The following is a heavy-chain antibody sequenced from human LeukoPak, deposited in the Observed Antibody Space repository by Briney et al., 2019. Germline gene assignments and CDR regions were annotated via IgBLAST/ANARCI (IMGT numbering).Heavy chain of an antibody. V-gene: IGHV4-61*01. Sequence: PSETLSLTCTVSGGSISSSFYYWSWIRQPPGKGLEWIGYIYYSGSTNYNPSLKSRVTISVDTSKNQSSLKLSSVTAADTAVYYCAREVVAYCGGDCYSIDYWGQGTLVTVSS. CDR3: AREVVAYCGGDCYSIDY. J-gene: IGHJ4*02. CDR2: IYYSGST. D-gene: IGHD2-21*02. CDR1: GGSISSSFYY.